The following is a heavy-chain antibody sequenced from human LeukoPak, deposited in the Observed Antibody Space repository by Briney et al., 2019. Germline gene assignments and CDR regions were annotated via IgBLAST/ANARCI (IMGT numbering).Heavy chain of an antibody. V-gene: IGHV5-51*01. D-gene: IGHD3-22*01. CDR2: IYPGDSDT. J-gene: IGHJ4*02. CDR1: GYSFTSYW. Sequence: GESLKISCKGSGYSFTSYWIGWVRQMPGKGLEWMGIIYPGDSDTRYSPSFQGQVTISADKSISTAYLQWSSLKASDTAMYYCARLGYYDSSGSRYFDYWGQGTLVTVSS. CDR3: ARLGYYDSSGSRYFDY.